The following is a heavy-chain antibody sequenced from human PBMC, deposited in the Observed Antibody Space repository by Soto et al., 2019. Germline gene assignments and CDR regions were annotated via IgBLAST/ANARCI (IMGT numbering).Heavy chain of an antibody. CDR1: GVSVGSDAYY. V-gene: IGHV4-31*11. Sequence: QVQLQQSGPGLVKSSQTLSLTCGVSGVSVGSDAYYWSWIRQHPGKGLEWVGFISHRGNTYYNPSLQSRLTLSVDMSTNQFSLTLTSVTAADTAVYFYARYRFTATWSKFDYWGQGSLVTVSS. D-gene: IGHD3-16*02. J-gene: IGHJ4*02. CDR2: ISHRGNT. CDR3: ARYRFTATWSKFDY.